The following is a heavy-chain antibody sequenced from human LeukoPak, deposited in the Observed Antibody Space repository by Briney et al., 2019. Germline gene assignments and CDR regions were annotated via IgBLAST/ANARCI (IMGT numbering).Heavy chain of an antibody. CDR3: ARYGSGNYGFLDY. V-gene: IGHV3-23*01. D-gene: IGHD3-10*01. CDR2: ISGSGGST. CDR1: GFTFNTYA. Sequence: GGSLRLSCAASGFTFNTYAMSWVRQAPGKGLEWVSAISGSGGSTYYADSVKGRFSISRDNSNNTLYLHMNTLRAEDTAVYYCARYGSGNYGFLDYWGQGALVTVSS. J-gene: IGHJ4*02.